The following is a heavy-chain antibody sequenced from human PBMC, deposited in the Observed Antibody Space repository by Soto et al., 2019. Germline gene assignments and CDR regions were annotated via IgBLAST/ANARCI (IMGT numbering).Heavy chain of an antibody. J-gene: IGHJ6*02. D-gene: IGHD1-26*01. CDR2: IKQDGGAK. CDR1: EFTFSSYW. Sequence: GGSLRLSCVASEFTFSSYWMSWVRQAPGKGLEWVANIKQDGGAKYYVDSVKGRFTISRDNAKDSLFLQMNSLRAEDTAVYYCVREGERTNKMDVWGQGTTVTVSS. V-gene: IGHV3-7*01. CDR3: VREGERTNKMDV.